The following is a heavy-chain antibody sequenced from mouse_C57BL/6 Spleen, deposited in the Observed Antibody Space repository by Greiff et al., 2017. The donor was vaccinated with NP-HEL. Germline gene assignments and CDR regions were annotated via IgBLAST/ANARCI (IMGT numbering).Heavy chain of an antibody. J-gene: IGHJ2*01. Sequence: EVQLQQSGPELVKPGASVKISCKASGYTFTDYYMNWVKQSHGKSLEWIGDINPNNGGTSYNQKFKGKATLTVDKSSSTAYMELRSLTSEDSAVYYCARNLITTVVAPYWGQGTTLTVSS. CDR1: GYTFTDYY. CDR3: ARNLITTVVAPY. V-gene: IGHV1-26*01. CDR2: INPNNGGT. D-gene: IGHD1-1*01.